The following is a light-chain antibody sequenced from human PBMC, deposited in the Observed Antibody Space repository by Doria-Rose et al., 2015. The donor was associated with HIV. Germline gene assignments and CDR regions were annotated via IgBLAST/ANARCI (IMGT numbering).Light chain of an antibody. Sequence: DIRMTQSPSSLSASVGDRVTITCRSSQSIDTYLNWYQQIPGEAPKVLIYAASTLHSGVPLRFSGSGSGTDFTLTIASLQPEDFAIYHCQQSYSTPYTFGQGTKLEIK. V-gene: IGKV1-39*01. CDR3: QQSYSTPYT. J-gene: IGKJ2*01. CDR2: AAS. CDR1: QSIDTY.